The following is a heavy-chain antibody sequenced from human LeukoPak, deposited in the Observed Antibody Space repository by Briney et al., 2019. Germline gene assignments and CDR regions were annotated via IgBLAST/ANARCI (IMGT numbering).Heavy chain of an antibody. CDR1: GFTLSSYA. CDR2: ISVSGNT. D-gene: IGHD1-26*01. V-gene: IGHV3-23*01. Sequence: GGSLRLSCAASGFTLSSYAMSWVRQGPGKGLEWVSAISVSGNTYHADSVKGRFTISRDNAKNSLYLQMNSLRAEDTAVYYCARVGGADNWFDPWGQGTLVTVSS. J-gene: IGHJ5*02. CDR3: ARVGGADNWFDP.